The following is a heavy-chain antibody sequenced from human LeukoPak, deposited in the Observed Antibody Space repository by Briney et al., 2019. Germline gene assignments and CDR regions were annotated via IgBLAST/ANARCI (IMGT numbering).Heavy chain of an antibody. CDR1: GGSFSGYY. V-gene: IGHV4-34*01. D-gene: IGHD5-18*01. CDR3: ARHRGKEGYSYGLTGFNY. J-gene: IGHJ4*02. Sequence: SETLSLTCAVYGGSFSGYYWSWIRQPPGKGLEWIGNIYYSGSTYYNPSLKSRVTISVDTSKNQFSLKLSSVTAADTAVYYCARHRGKEGYSYGLTGFNYWGQGTLVTVSS. CDR2: IYYSGST.